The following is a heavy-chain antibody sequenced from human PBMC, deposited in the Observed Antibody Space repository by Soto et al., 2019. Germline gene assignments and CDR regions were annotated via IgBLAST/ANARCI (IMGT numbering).Heavy chain of an antibody. CDR1: GYTFTSYG. CDR2: ISAYNGNT. Sequence: ASVKVSCKASGYTFTSYGISWVRQAPGQGLEWMGWISAYNGNTNYAQKLQGRVTMTTDTSTSTAYMELRNLRSDDTAVYYCASYSSGWYAVSYWGQGTLVTVSS. J-gene: IGHJ4*02. V-gene: IGHV1-18*01. D-gene: IGHD6-19*01. CDR3: ASYSSGWYAVSY.